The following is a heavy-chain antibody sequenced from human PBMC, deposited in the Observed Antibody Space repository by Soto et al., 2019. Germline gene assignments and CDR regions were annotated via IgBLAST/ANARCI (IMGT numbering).Heavy chain of an antibody. Sequence: SGLRWEPTQTLTLTCTLSGFSLSTSGICVSWIRQPPGKALEWLALIDWDDDKYYSTSLKTRLTISKDTSKNQVVLTMTNMDPVDTATYYCARMAAEGQHLFVYGMDVWGQGTTVTVSS. D-gene: IGHD6-13*01. CDR2: IDWDDDK. CDR3: ARMAAEGQHLFVYGMDV. J-gene: IGHJ6*02. V-gene: IGHV2-70*01. CDR1: GFSLSTSGIC.